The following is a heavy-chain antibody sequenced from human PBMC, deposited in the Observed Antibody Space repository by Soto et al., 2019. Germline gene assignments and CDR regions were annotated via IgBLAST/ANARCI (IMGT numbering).Heavy chain of an antibody. V-gene: IGHV4-4*07. CDR1: GGAITAYY. CDR3: ARDEYYDSNNWFDH. CDR2: VYSTGST. J-gene: IGHJ5*02. D-gene: IGHD3-22*01. Sequence: SETLSLTGTVSGGAITAYYWSWIRQPVGEGLQWIGRVYSTGSTNYNPSLRSRVTMSVDTSQNQFFLRLSSVTAADTAVYYCARDEYYDSNNWFDHWGQGILVTVSS.